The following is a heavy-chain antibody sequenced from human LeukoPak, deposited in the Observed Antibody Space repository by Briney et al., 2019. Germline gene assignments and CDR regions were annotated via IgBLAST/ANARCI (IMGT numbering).Heavy chain of an antibody. D-gene: IGHD6-19*01. V-gene: IGHV3-33*08. CDR2: IWYDGSNK. J-gene: IGHJ4*02. CDR1: GFTFSSYA. CDR3: ARDRIAVAGTGYYFDY. Sequence: GGSLRLSCAASGFTFSSYAMHWVRQAPGKGLEWVAVIWYDGSNKYYADSVKGRFTISRDNSKNTLYLQMNSLRAEDTAVYYCARDRIAVAGTGYYFDYWGQGTLVTVSS.